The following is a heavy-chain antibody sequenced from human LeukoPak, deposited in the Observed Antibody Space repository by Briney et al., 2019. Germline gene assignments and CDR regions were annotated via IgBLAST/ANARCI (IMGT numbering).Heavy chain of an antibody. J-gene: IGHJ5*02. CDR1: GYAISSGYF. V-gene: IGHV4-38-2*02. CDR2: IYHSGST. CDR3: ARIRRIRIWFGDLRFLPSNWFDP. D-gene: IGHD3-10*01. Sequence: PSETLSLTCSVSGYAISSGYFWGWIRQPPGKGLEWIGTIYHSGSTYYNPSLKSRFTISVDTSKNQFSLKLSSATATDTAVYYCARIRRIRIWFGDLRFLPSNWFDPWGQGTLVTVSS.